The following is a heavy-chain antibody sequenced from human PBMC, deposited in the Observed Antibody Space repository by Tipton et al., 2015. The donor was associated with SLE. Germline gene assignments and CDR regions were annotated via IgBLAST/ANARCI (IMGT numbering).Heavy chain of an antibody. J-gene: IGHJ4*02. CDR2: FSYSRGI. D-gene: IGHD6-6*01. Sequence: TLSLTCSVSGGSISSKYWSWIRQAPGKGLEWIGYFSYSRGINYNPSLKSRVTISADTSKNQFSLKLSSVTAADTAVYFCARDGAIGARPGSFDYWGQGALVTVSS. CDR1: GGSISSKY. CDR3: ARDGAIGARPGSFDY. V-gene: IGHV4-59*01.